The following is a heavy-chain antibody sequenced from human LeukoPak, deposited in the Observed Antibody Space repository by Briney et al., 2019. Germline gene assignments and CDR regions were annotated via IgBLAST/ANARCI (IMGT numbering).Heavy chain of an antibody. CDR2: ISAYNGNT. D-gene: IGHD2-15*01. V-gene: IGHV1-18*01. CDR1: GYTFTSYG. CDR3: ARVAYCSGGSCYIPDYYYGMDV. J-gene: IGHJ6*02. Sequence: ASVKVSCKASGYTFTSYGISWVRQAPGQGLEWMGWISAYNGNTNYAQKLQGRVTMTTDTSTSTAYMELRSLRSEDTAVYYCARVAYCSGGSCYIPDYYYGMDVWGQGTTVTVSS.